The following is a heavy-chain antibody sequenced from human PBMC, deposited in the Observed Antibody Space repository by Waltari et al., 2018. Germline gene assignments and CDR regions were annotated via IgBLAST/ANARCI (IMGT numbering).Heavy chain of an antibody. Sequence: QVQLQESGPGLVKPSETLSLTCTVSGGSISSYYWSWIRQPPGKGLEWIGYIYYSGSTNYNPSLKSPVTISVETSKNQFSLKLSSVTAADTAVYYCARAKGSSWRHNDYYYYGMDVWGQGTTVTVSS. D-gene: IGHD6-13*01. V-gene: IGHV4-59*01. CDR1: GGSISSYY. CDR2: IYYSGST. CDR3: ARAKGSSWRHNDYYYYGMDV. J-gene: IGHJ6*02.